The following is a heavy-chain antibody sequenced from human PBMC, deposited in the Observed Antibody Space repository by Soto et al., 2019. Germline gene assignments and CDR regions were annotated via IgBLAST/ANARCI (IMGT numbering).Heavy chain of an antibody. CDR2: IYYSGSS. D-gene: IGHD3-10*01. CDR3: ARDSDYYSTGSSDY. J-gene: IGHJ4*02. Sequence: SETLSLPCSVSGDSISSSGYYWSWIRQRPGKGLEWIGNIYYSGSSYNNPPLKSRVTISVNTSKNQFSLNLRSVTAADTAVYYCARDSDYYSTGSSDYWGKGTLVP. CDR1: GDSISSSGYY. V-gene: IGHV4-31*03.